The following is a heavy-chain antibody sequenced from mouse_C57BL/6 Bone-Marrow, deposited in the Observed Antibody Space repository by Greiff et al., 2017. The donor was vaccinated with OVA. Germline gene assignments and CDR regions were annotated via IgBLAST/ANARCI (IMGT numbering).Heavy chain of an antibody. D-gene: IGHD5-5*01. J-gene: IGHJ2*02. CDR1: GYTFTNYW. CDR3: AHYENRLYLHY. CDR2: IAPSDSYI. Sequence: VQLQQPGAELVRPGTSVKLSCKASGYTFTNYWMHWVKQRPGQGLEWIGVIAPSDSYINYNQKFKGRATLTVDTSSSTAYMHLSSLTSGDSAVYYCAHYENRLYLHYWGQGTSLTVAS. V-gene: IGHV1-59*01.